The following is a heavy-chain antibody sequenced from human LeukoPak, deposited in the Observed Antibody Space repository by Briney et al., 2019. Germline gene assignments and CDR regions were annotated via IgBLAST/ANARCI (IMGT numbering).Heavy chain of an antibody. J-gene: IGHJ5*02. D-gene: IGHD2-15*01. CDR2: IYPADSDI. V-gene: IGHV5-51*01. CDR1: GYNFIGYW. CDR3: ARQEYCSGGSCYTWFDP. Sequence: GESLKISCKGSGYNFIGYWIGWVRQMPGKGLEWMGIIYPADSDIRYSPSFQGQVTISADKSISTAYLQWSSLKASDTAMYYCARQEYCSGGSCYTWFDPWGQGTLVTVSS.